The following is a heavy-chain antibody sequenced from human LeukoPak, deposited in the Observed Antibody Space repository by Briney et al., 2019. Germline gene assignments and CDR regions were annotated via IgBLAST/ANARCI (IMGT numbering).Heavy chain of an antibody. CDR3: ASTVGGSETYYNDH. Sequence: GGSLRLSCAVSRFTFNNYGMHWVRQAPGKGLEWVAIIWYDGSNKYYADSVKGRFTVSRDNSKNTLYLQMNSLRAEDTAVYYCASTVGGSETYYNDHWGQGTLVSVSS. J-gene: IGHJ4*02. CDR2: IWYDGSNK. V-gene: IGHV3-33*01. CDR1: RFTFNNYG. D-gene: IGHD3-10*01.